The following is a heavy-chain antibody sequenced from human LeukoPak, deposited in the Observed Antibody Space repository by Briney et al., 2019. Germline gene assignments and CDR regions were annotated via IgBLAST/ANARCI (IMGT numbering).Heavy chain of an antibody. CDR2: INPNSGGT. J-gene: IGHJ4*02. Sequence: ASVKVSCKASGYTFTDYYMHWVRQAPGQGLEWMGWINPNSGGTNFAQKFQGRVTITRNTSISTAYMELSSLRSEDTAIYYCAREDYYDSGSSDYWGQGTLVTVSS. D-gene: IGHD3-22*01. CDR3: AREDYYDSGSSDY. CDR1: GYTFTDYY. V-gene: IGHV1-2*02.